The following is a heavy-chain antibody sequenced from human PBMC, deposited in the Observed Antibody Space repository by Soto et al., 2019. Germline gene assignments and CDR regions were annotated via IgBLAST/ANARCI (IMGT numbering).Heavy chain of an antibody. CDR2: INPSGGST. J-gene: IGHJ3*02. D-gene: IGHD6-19*01. Sequence: QVQLVQSGAEVKKPGASVKVSCKASGYTFTSYYMHWVRQAPGQGLEWMGIINPSGGSTSYAQKFQGRVTMTRDTSTSTVYMELSSLRSEDTAVYYCARTQWLVRVLLLDAFDIWGQGTMVTVSS. V-gene: IGHV1-46*01. CDR3: ARTQWLVRVLLLDAFDI. CDR1: GYTFTSYY.